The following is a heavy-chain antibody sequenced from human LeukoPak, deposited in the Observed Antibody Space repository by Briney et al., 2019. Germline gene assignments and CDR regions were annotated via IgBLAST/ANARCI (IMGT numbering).Heavy chain of an antibody. J-gene: IGHJ2*01. V-gene: IGHV3-23*01. D-gene: IGHD4-23*01. Sequence: GGSLRLSCAASGFTFSDFAMSWVRQGPGKGLEWVSTVSGGGGSTYYADSVKGRFTISRDNSKNTLYLQMNSLRAEDTAVYYCAKIYATVVTPESYFDLWGRGTLVTVSS. CDR3: AKIYATVVTPESYFDL. CDR2: VSGGGGST. CDR1: GFTFSDFA.